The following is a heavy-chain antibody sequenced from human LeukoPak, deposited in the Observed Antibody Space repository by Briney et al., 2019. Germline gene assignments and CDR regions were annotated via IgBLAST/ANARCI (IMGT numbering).Heavy chain of an antibody. Sequence: PGGSLRLSCAASGFTFSSYSMNWVRQAPGKGLEWVSYISSSSSTIYYADSVKGRLTISRDNAKNSLYLQMNSLRAEDTAVYYCARDPKLSAAAGIGAFDIWGQGTMVTVSS. D-gene: IGHD6-13*01. CDR2: ISSSSSTI. CDR3: ARDPKLSAAAGIGAFDI. CDR1: GFTFSSYS. J-gene: IGHJ3*02. V-gene: IGHV3-48*01.